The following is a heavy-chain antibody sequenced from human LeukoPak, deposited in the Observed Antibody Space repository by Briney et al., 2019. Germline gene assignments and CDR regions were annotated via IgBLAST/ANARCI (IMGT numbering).Heavy chain of an antibody. CDR2: IYHSGST. J-gene: IGHJ4*02. CDR1: GGSISSSSYF. CDR3: ARDHDWVIRATGY. D-gene: IGHD3-22*01. Sequence: KPSETLSLTCTVSGGSISSSSYFWGWIRQPPGKGLEWIGEIYHSGSTNYNPSLKSRVTISVDKSKNQFSLKLGSVTAADTAVYYCARDHDWVIRATGYWGQGTLVTVSS. V-gene: IGHV4-39*07.